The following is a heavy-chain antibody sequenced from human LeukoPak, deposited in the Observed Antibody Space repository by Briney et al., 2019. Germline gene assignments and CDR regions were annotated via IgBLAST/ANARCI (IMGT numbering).Heavy chain of an antibody. Sequence: ASVKVSCKVSGYTLTELSMHWVRQAPGKGLEWMGGFDPEDGETIYAQKLQGRVTMTEDTSTDTAYMELSSVRYEGTAVYYCEXXXRWXTGYLFVLDYWGQGTLVTVSS. J-gene: IGHJ4*02. CDR1: GYTLTELS. CDR3: EXXXRWXTGYLFVLDY. V-gene: IGHV1-24*01. CDR2: FDPEDGET. D-gene: IGHD3-9*01.